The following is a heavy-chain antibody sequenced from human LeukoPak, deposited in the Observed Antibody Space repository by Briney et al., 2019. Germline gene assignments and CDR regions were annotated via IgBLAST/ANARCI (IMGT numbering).Heavy chain of an antibody. CDR3: AKTYYYDNNGYYYFDY. CDR2: IYSGGTT. CDR1: GFTFSSSY. D-gene: IGHD3-22*01. J-gene: IGHJ4*02. Sequence: GGSLRLSCAASGFTFSSSYMSWVRQAPGKGLEWGSVIYSGGTTYYADSVKGRFTISRDTSKNTLYLQMNSLRAEDTAVYYCAKTYYYDNNGYYYFDYWGQGTLVTVSS. V-gene: IGHV3-66*01.